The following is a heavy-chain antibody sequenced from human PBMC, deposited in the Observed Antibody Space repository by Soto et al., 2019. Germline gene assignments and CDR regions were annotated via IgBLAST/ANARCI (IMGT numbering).Heavy chain of an antibody. J-gene: IGHJ4*02. Sequence: PSETLSLTCAVSGGSISSGGYSWRWIRQPPGKGLEWIGYIYHSGSTYYNPSLKSRVTISVDRSKNQFSLKLSSVTAADTAVYYCAAGMATIRNYWGQGTLVTVSS. CDR3: AAGMATIRNY. CDR1: GGSISSGGYS. D-gene: IGHD5-12*01. V-gene: IGHV4-30-2*01. CDR2: IYHSGST.